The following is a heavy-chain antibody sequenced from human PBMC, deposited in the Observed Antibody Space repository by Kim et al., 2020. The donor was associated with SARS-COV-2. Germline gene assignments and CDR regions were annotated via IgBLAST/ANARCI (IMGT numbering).Heavy chain of an antibody. D-gene: IGHD6-13*01. Sequence: GGSLILSCAASGFTFSSYAMHWVRQAPGKGLEWVAVISYDGSNKYYADSVKGRFTISRDNSKNTLYLQMNSLRAEDTAVYYCARDRREQLVPRQYYYYYGMDVWGQGTTVTVSS. CDR2: ISYDGSNK. CDR3: ARDRREQLVPRQYYYYYGMDV. V-gene: IGHV3-30*04. CDR1: GFTFSSYA. J-gene: IGHJ6*02.